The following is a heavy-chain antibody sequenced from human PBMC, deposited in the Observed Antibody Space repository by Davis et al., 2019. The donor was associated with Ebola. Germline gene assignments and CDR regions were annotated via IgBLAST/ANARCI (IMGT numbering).Heavy chain of an antibody. D-gene: IGHD5/OR15-5a*01. CDR3: ARDPMQAFRVYTSGDD. J-gene: IGHJ4*02. CDR1: GFTFSTYA. CDR2: ISNSGGST. V-gene: IGHV3-23*01. Sequence: GESLKISCAAAGFTFSTYALSWVRQAPGKGLEWVSSISNSGGSTYYGDSVKGQFTISRDNSRDTLYLQMNSLRVEDTAVYYCARDPMQAFRVYTSGDDWGQGILVTVSS.